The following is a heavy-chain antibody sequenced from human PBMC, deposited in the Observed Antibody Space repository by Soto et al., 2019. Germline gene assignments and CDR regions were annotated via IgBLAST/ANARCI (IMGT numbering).Heavy chain of an antibody. J-gene: IGHJ4*02. CDR3: ARRYGGNFDY. CDR2: IYYSGST. CDR1: GDSISNSGFY. D-gene: IGHD1-26*01. Sequence: PSETLSLTCSVSGDSISNSGFYWSWIRQPPGKGLEWIGYIYYSGSTNYNPSLKSRVTISVDTSKNQFSLKLTSVTAADTAVYYCARRYGGNFDYWGQGTLVTV. V-gene: IGHV4-61*08.